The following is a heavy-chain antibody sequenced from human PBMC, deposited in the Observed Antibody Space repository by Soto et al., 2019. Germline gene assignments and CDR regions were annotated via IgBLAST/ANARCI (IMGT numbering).Heavy chain of an antibody. Sequence: LRLSCAASGFTFSSYGMHWVRQAPGKGLEWVAVISYDGSNKYYADSVKGRFTISRDNSKNTLYLQMNSLRAEDTAVYYCAKDRLGSARGSGYYYYGMDVWGQGATVTVSS. CDR3: AKDRLGSARGSGYYYYGMDV. CDR2: ISYDGSNK. V-gene: IGHV3-30*18. D-gene: IGHD1-26*01. CDR1: GFTFSSYG. J-gene: IGHJ6*02.